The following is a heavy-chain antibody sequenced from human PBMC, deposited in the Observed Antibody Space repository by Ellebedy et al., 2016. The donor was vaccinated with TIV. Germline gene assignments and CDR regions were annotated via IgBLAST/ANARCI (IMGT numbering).Heavy chain of an antibody. CDR3: ARDLVPASPPGY. Sequence: GESLKISXAASGFTFSSYAMSWVRQAPGKGLEWVSAISGSGGSTYYADSVKGRFTISRDNSKNTLYLQMNSLRAEDTAVYYCARDLVPASPPGYWGQGTLVTVSS. J-gene: IGHJ4*02. V-gene: IGHV3-23*01. D-gene: IGHD2-2*01. CDR1: GFTFSSYA. CDR2: ISGSGGST.